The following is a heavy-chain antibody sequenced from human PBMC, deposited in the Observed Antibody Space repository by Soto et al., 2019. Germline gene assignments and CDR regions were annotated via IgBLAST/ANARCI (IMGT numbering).Heavy chain of an antibody. CDR1: GFTFSSYA. CDR2: ISGSGGST. D-gene: IGHD6-13*01. J-gene: IGHJ4*02. CDR3: AKGDIGSSWYSPYYFDY. Sequence: GGSLRLSCAASGFTFSSYAMSWVRQAPGKGLEWVSAISGSGGSTYYADSVKGRFTISRDNSKNTLYLQMNSLRAEDTAVYYCAKGDIGSSWYSPYYFDYWGQGTLVTVSS. V-gene: IGHV3-23*01.